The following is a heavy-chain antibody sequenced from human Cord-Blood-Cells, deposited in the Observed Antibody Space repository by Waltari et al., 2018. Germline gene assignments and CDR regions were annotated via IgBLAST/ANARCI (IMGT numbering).Heavy chain of an antibody. CDR1: GFSLSTSRLC. CDR2: NDWEDDK. V-gene: IGHV2-70*01. J-gene: IGHJ4*02. CDR3: ARILCHVAYDDLYYFDY. D-gene: IGHD5-12*01. Sequence: QFTLRVSGPALVTPTQTLTLTCTFSGFSLSTSRLCVSWIRQPPGKALDWLALNDWEDDKYYSTTLKTRLTISKDTTKTQVVLTMTNKDPVDTATYYCARILCHVAYDDLYYFDYWGQGTLVTVSS.